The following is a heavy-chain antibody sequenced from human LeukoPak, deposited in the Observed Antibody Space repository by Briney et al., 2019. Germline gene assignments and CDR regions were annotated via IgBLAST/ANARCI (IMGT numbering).Heavy chain of an antibody. V-gene: IGHV4-59*01. Sequence: SETLSLTCNVSGASISSYYWSWIRQPPGKGLEWIGYIYYSGSTNYNPSLQSRVTISVDMSKNQFSLKLTSVTAADTAVYYCARDGVITFGGVIGYFDYWGQGALVTVSS. CDR2: IYYSGST. CDR3: ARDGVITFGGVIGYFDY. CDR1: GASISSYY. D-gene: IGHD3-16*02. J-gene: IGHJ4*02.